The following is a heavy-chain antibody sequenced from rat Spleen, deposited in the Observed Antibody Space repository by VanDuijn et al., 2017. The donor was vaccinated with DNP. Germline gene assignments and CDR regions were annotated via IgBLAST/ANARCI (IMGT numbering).Heavy chain of an antibody. Sequence: EVQLVESGGGLVQPGRSLKLSCAASGFTFSNYYMAWVRQAPKKGLEWVATISTSGSRTYYPDSVKGRFTISRDNAKRSLYLQMNSLGSEDTATYYCARLPGEYWYFDFWGPGTMVTVSS. J-gene: IGHJ1*01. CDR1: GFTFSNYY. D-gene: IGHD1-4*01. V-gene: IGHV5-25*01. CDR2: ISTSGSRT. CDR3: ARLPGEYWYFDF.